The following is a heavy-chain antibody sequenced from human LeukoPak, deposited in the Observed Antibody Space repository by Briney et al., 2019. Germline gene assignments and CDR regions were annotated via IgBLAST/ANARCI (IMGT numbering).Heavy chain of an antibody. Sequence: PGGSLRLSCAASGFTFSSYEMNWVRQAPGKGLEWVGFIRSKAYGGTTEYAASVKGRFTISRDDSKSIAYLQMSTLKTEDTAVYYCTRSSGWFDYWGQGTLVTVSS. J-gene: IGHJ4*02. CDR2: IRSKAYGGTT. D-gene: IGHD6-19*01. CDR1: GFTFSSYE. CDR3: TRSSGWFDY. V-gene: IGHV3-49*04.